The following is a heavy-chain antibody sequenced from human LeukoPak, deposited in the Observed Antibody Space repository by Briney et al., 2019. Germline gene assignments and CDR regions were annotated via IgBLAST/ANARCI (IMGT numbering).Heavy chain of an antibody. J-gene: IGHJ4*02. CDR3: ARVRSPIVVVTAIPRAGFFDY. Sequence: PGGSLRLSCAASGFTFSSYSMNWVRQAPGRGLEWVSSIRFTGSYIYYADSVKGRFTISRDNAKNSLYLQMNSLRAEDTAVYYCARVRSPIVVVTAIPRAGFFDYWGQGTLVTVSS. CDR2: IRFTGSYI. V-gene: IGHV3-21*01. CDR1: GFTFSSYS. D-gene: IGHD2-21*02.